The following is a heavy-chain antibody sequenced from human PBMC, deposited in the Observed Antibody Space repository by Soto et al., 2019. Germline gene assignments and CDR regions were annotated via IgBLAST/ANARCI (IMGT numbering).Heavy chain of an antibody. CDR2: INPNSGGT. Sequence: QVRLVQSGAEVKKPGASVKVSCKASGYTFTGYYMHWVRQAPGQGLEWMGWINPNSGGTNYAQKFQGWVTMTRDTSISTAYMELSRLRSDDTAVYYCARGHRGYSYGNDENYYYYYMDVWGKGTTVTVSS. V-gene: IGHV1-2*04. CDR3: ARGHRGYSYGNDENYYYYYMDV. CDR1: GYTFTGYY. D-gene: IGHD5-18*01. J-gene: IGHJ6*03.